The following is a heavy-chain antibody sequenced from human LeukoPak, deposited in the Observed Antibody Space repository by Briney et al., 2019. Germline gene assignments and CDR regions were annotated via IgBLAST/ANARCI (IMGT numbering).Heavy chain of an antibody. J-gene: IGHJ5*02. D-gene: IGHD2-2*01. CDR1: GGTFSSYA. V-gene: IGHV1-69*06. CDR3: ARGFYCSSTSCYSEWFDP. CDR2: IIPIFGTA. Sequence: ASVKVSCKASGGTFSSYAISWVRQVPGQGLEWMGGIIPIFGTANYAQKFQGRVTITADKSTSTAYMELSSLRSEDTAVYYCARGFYCSSTSCYSEWFDPWGQGTLVTVSS.